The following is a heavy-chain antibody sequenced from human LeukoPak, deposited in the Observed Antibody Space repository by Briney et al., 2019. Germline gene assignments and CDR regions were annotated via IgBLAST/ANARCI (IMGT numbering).Heavy chain of an antibody. V-gene: IGHV4-4*07. CDR3: ARELRRIAAAGRDNWFDP. CDR2: IYSSGST. D-gene: IGHD6-13*01. Sequence: PSETLSLTCTVSGGSISSYSWSWIRQPAGKGLEWIGRIYSSGSTDYNPSLKSRVTMSVDTSKHQFSLKLSSVTAADTAVYYCARELRRIAAAGRDNWFDPWGQGTLVTVSS. CDR1: GGSISSYS. J-gene: IGHJ5*02.